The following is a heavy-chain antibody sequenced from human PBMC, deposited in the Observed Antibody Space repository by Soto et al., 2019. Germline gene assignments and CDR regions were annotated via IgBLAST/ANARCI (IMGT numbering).Heavy chain of an antibody. Sequence: GASVKVSCKASGYTFTNHGISWVRQAPGQGLEWMGWISAYNGDTKYAQNLQGRVTMTTDTSTNTAYMELRSLRSEDTAVYYCARAVAVAADFDYWGQGTLVTVSS. J-gene: IGHJ4*02. V-gene: IGHV1-18*01. D-gene: IGHD6-19*01. CDR2: ISAYNGDT. CDR1: GYTFTNHG. CDR3: ARAVAVAADFDY.